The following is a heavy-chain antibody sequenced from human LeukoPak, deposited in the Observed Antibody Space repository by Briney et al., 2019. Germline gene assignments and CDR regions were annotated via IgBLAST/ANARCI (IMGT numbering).Heavy chain of an antibody. CDR1: GFTVSDNY. J-gene: IGHJ5*02. CDR3: ARHSEYGTSWFDH. Sequence: GGSLRLSCAASGFTVSDNYMSWVRQAPGKGLEWVSVIYSGGSTYYADSVKGRFTISRDNSENTLYLQMNSLRVEDTAVYYCARHSEYGTSWFDHWGPGTLVTVSS. V-gene: IGHV3-53*01. D-gene: IGHD2/OR15-2a*01. CDR2: IYSGGST.